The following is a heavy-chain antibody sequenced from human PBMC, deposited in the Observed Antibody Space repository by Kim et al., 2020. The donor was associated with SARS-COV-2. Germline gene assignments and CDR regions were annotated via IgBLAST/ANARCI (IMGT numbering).Heavy chain of an antibody. J-gene: IGHJ5*02. D-gene: IGHD4-4*01. CDR3: ARDLDYSNHNWFDP. CDR1: GGSVSSGSYY. Sequence: SETLSLTCTVSGGSVSSGSYYWSWIRQPPGKGLEWIGYIYYSGSTNYNPSLKSRVTISVDTSKNQFSLKLSSVTAADTAVYYCARDLDYSNHNWFDPWGQGTLVTVSS. CDR2: IYYSGST. V-gene: IGHV4-61*01.